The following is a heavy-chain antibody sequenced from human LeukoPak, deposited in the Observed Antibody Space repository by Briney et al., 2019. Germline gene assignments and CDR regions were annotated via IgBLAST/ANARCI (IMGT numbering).Heavy chain of an antibody. V-gene: IGHV4-39*01. CDR3: EAYGLGDY. J-gene: IGHJ4*02. CDR1: GGSISSSSYY. CDR2: IYYSGST. Sequence: SETLSLTCTVSGGSISSSSYYWGWIRQPPGKGLEWIGSIYYSGSTYYNPSLKSRVTISVDTSKNQFSLKLSSVTAADTAVYYCEAYGLGDYWGQGTLVTVSS. D-gene: IGHD3-10*01.